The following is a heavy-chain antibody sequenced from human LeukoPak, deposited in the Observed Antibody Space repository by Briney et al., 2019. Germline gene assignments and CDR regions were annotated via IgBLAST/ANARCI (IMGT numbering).Heavy chain of an antibody. D-gene: IGHD4-11*01. Sequence: GGSLRLSCAASGFTYSHYGMHWVRQAPGKGLEWVAVIWSDGTQKYYGDAVKGRFTISRDNSMKTLFLQMNSLRGDDTAVYYCAKVAQRGFDYSNSLESWGQGTLVTVSS. CDR2: IWSDGTQK. V-gene: IGHV3-33*06. CDR3: AKVAQRGFDYSNSLES. CDR1: GFTYSHYG. J-gene: IGHJ5*01.